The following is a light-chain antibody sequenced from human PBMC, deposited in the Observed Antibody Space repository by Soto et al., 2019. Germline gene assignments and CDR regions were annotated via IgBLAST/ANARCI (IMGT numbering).Light chain of an antibody. CDR1: QSVSSSY. J-gene: IGKJ3*01. CDR3: QHYSSSPPEFT. V-gene: IGKV3-20*01. Sequence: EIMLTQSPGTLSLSPGERATLSCRASQSVSSSYLAWYQQRPGQAPRLLIFGASYRATGIPDRFSGSGSGTDFTLTISRLEPEDFAVYYCQHYSSSPPEFTFGPGTKVDSK. CDR2: GAS.